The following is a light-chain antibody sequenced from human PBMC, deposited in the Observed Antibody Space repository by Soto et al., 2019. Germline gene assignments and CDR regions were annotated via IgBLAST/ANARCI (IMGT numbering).Light chain of an antibody. CDR1: SSNIGAGFD. V-gene: IGLV1-40*01. J-gene: IGLJ2*01. CDR3: QSYDSSLSAVV. Sequence: QSVLTQPPSASATPGQWVTISCSGSSSNIGAGFDVYWYQHLPGTAPKLLIYDNTNRPSGVPDRFSGSKSGTSASLAITGLQAEDEADYYCQSYDSSLSAVVFGGVTKLTVL. CDR2: DNT.